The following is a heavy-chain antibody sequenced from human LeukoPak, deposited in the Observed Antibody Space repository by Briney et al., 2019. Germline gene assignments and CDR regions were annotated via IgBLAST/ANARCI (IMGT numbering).Heavy chain of an antibody. D-gene: IGHD3-16*01. CDR2: IRYDGSNK. CDR1: GFTFSSYG. Sequence: GGSLRLSCAASGFTFSSYGMHWVRQAPGKGLEGVAFIRYDGSNKYYADSVKGRFTISTDNSKNTLYLQMNSLRAEDTAVYYCAKDMGGKRTGGMRFDYWGQGTLVTVSS. J-gene: IGHJ4*02. CDR3: AKDMGGKRTGGMRFDY. V-gene: IGHV3-30*02.